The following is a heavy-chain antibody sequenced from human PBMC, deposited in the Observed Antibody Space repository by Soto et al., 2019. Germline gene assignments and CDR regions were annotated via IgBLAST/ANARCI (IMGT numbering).Heavy chain of an antibody. D-gene: IGHD2-15*01. Sequence: GSGPTLVNPTQTLTLTCTFSGFSLSTSGMCVSWIRQPPGKALEWLALIDWDDDKYYSTSLKTRLTISKDTSKNQVVLTMTNMDPVDTATYYCARMPLGYCSGDVHCYFDYWGQGTLVTVSS. J-gene: IGHJ4*02. V-gene: IGHV2-70*01. CDR3: ARMPLGYCSGDVHCYFDY. CDR2: IDWDDDK. CDR1: GFSLSTSGMC.